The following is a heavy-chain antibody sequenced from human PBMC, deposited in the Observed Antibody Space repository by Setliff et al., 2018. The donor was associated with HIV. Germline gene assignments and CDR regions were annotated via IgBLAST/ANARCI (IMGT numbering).Heavy chain of an antibody. CDR1: GFIFGDYA. CDR3: SRTTAVVASKYYYYYYMDV. D-gene: IGHD2-15*01. V-gene: IGHV3-49*04. J-gene: IGHJ6*03. CDR2: IRSKAYGGTP. Sequence: GGSLRLSCTTSGFIFGDYAMTWVRQAPGKGLECVGFIRSKAYGGTPEYAASVKDRFTISRDDSKNSLYLQMNSLKTEDTAVYFCSRTTAVVASKYYYYYYMDVWGKGTTVTVSS.